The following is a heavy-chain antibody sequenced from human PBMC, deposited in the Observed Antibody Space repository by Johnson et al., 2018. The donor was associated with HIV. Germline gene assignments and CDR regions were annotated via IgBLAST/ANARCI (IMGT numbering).Heavy chain of an antibody. CDR1: GFTFDDYG. J-gene: IGHJ3*02. CDR3: ARDTDDFWRGEGAFDS. D-gene: IGHD3-3*01. V-gene: IGHV3-20*04. Sequence: VQLVESGGGLIQPGGSLRLSCAASGFTFDDYGMSWVRQAPGKGLEWVSGINWNGGSTGYADSVKGRFTISRDNSRNPLNLQMNNLRAEDTGVYYCARDTDDFWRGEGAFDSWGQGTMVTVSS. CDR2: INWNGGST.